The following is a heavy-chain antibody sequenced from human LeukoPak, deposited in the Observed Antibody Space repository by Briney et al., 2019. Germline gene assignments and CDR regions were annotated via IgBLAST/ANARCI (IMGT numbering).Heavy chain of an antibody. D-gene: IGHD6-13*01. V-gene: IGHV3-23*01. Sequence: GSLRLSCAASGFTFSSFAMRWVRQAPGKGLEWVSAISGSGGSTYYADSVKGRFTISRDNSKNTLYLQMNSLRAEDTAVYYCAKSGIAAAGTPTYFDYWGQGTLVTVSS. CDR2: ISGSGGST. CDR3: AKSGIAAAGTPTYFDY. J-gene: IGHJ4*02. CDR1: GFTFSSFA.